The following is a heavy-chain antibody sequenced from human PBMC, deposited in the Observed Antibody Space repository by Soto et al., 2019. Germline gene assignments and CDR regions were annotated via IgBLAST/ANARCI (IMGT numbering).Heavy chain of an antibody. CDR2: ISAYNGNT. CDR3: ARWVAAAGKRNNWFDP. Sequence: APVKVCCKASGYSVTSYGISWVRQATGQGLEWMGWISAYNGNTNYAQKLQGRVTMTTDTSTSTAYMELRSLRSDDTAVYYCARWVAAAGKRNNWFDPWGQGTLVTSPQ. V-gene: IGHV1-18*01. J-gene: IGHJ5*02. CDR1: GYSVTSYG. D-gene: IGHD6-13*01.